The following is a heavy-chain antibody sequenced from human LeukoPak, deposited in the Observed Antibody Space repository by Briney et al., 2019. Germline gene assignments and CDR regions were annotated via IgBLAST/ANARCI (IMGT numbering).Heavy chain of an antibody. V-gene: IGHV3-33*08. CDR3: AREGVLWFGEPTTPYYFDY. CDR1: GFTFSSYA. D-gene: IGHD3-10*01. J-gene: IGHJ4*02. Sequence: GGSLRLSCAASGFTFSSYAMHWVRQAPGKGLEWVAVIWYDGSNKYYADSVKGRFTISRDNSKNTLYLQMNSLRAEDTAVYYCAREGVLWFGEPTTPYYFDYWGQGTLVTVSS. CDR2: IWYDGSNK.